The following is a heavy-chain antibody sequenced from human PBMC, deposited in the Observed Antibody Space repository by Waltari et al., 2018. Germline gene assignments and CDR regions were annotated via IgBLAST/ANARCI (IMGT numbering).Heavy chain of an antibody. Sequence: EVQLVQSGGGLVHPGGSLSLSCVTSRFHVDTFWMRWVRQAPGKGLEWVANIREDGGDTYYLDSVKGRFTISRDNANNSLYLEMDSLTVEDTGVYYCVTRVAAAGWGQGTLVTVSS. V-gene: IGHV3-7*01. CDR1: RFHVDTFW. CDR3: VTRVAAAG. J-gene: IGHJ4*02. D-gene: IGHD6-25*01. CDR2: IREDGGDT.